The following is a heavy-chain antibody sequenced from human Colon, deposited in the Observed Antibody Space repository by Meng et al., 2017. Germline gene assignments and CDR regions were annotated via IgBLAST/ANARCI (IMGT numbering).Heavy chain of an antibody. CDR3: ARENDSGNSYDH. V-gene: IGHV4-4*02. CDR2: IYHIGST. J-gene: IGHJ4*02. D-gene: IGHD3-10*01. CDR1: GTSISRSNW. Sequence: QAQRHESVPGMVEASGTLFITGAVSGTSISRSNWWTWVRQDPGKGLEWIGEIYHIGSTNYNPYLKIRVSILVDESKNEFSLKLTSVTAADTAVYYCARENDSGNSYDHWGWGTLVTVSS.